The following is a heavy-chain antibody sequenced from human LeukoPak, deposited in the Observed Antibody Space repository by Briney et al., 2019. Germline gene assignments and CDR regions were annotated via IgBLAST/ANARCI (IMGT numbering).Heavy chain of an antibody. D-gene: IGHD4-17*01. Sequence: ASVKISCKASGYTFTNYYIHWVRQAPGQGLEWVGLINPNGGSTGYAQRFQGRVTVTTDTSTSTVYMELSRLRSEDTAVYYCARAVQVTTGGLFDYWGQGTLVTVSS. V-gene: IGHV1-46*01. CDR1: GYTFTNYY. CDR3: ARAVQVTTGGLFDY. CDR2: INPNGGST. J-gene: IGHJ4*02.